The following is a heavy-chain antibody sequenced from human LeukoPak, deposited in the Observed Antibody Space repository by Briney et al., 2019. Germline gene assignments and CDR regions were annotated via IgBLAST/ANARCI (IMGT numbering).Heavy chain of an antibody. J-gene: IGHJ1*01. CDR2: ISGSGGST. CDR3: AKDPYSSGWILYFQH. Sequence: PGGSLRLSCAASGFTFSSYAMSWVRQAPGKGLEWVSAISGSGGSTYYADSVKGRFTISRDNSKNTLYLQMNSLRAEDTAVYYCAKDPYSSGWILYFQHWGQGTLVTVSS. V-gene: IGHV3-23*01. CDR1: GFTFSSYA. D-gene: IGHD6-19*01.